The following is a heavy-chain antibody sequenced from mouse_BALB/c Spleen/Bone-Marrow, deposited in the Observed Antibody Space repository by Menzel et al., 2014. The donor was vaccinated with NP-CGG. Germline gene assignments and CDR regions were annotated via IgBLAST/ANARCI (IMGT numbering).Heavy chain of an antibody. CDR1: GFNIKDTY. D-gene: IGHD1-1*01. CDR3: ASYYYGSYGFAY. Sequence: VQLQQSGAELVKPGASVKLSCIASGFNIKDTYMHWVKQRPEQGLEWIGRIDPADGNTKYDPKFQGKATITADTSSNTAYLQLSSLTSEDTAVCYCASYYYGSYGFAYWGQGTLVTVSA. V-gene: IGHV14-3*02. J-gene: IGHJ3*01. CDR2: IDPADGNT.